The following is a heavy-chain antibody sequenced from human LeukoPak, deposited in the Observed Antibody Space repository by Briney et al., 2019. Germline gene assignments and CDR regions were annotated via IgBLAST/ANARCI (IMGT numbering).Heavy chain of an antibody. Sequence: VSVKVSCKASGYTFTGYYMHWVRQAPGQGLEWMGWINPNSGGTNCAQNFQGRVTMTRDTPISTAYMELKWLRSDDTAVYYCARGGYCSSTTCFVLAADFDYWGQGTLVTVSS. D-gene: IGHD2-2*01. J-gene: IGHJ4*02. CDR1: GYTFTGYY. CDR3: ARGGYCSSTTCFVLAADFDY. V-gene: IGHV1-2*02. CDR2: INPNSGGT.